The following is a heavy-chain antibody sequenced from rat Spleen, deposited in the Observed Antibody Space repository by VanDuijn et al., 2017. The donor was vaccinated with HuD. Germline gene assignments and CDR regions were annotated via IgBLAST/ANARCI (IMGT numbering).Heavy chain of an antibody. CDR2: ISYDGSST. CDR3: ARQGSPGVMDA. V-gene: IGHV5-29*01. J-gene: IGHJ4*01. CDR1: GFTFSNYG. D-gene: IGHD1-4*01. Sequence: EVQLVESDGGLVWSGRSLKLSCAASGFTFSNYGMAWVRQAPTKGLEWVATISYDGSSTYYRDSVKGRFTISRDNAKSTLYLQMDSLRSEDTATYHCARQGSPGVMDAWGQGASVTVSS.